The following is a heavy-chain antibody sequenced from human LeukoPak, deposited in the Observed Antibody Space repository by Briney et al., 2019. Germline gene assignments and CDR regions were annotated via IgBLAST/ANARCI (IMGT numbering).Heavy chain of an antibody. CDR1: GGSISSYY. D-gene: IGHD3-10*01. CDR3: ARGGITTVRGVIRFYYFDY. CDR2: IYYSGST. Sequence: SETLSLTCTVSGGSISSYYWSWIRQPQGKGLEWIGYIYYSGSTNYNPSLKSRVTISVDTSKNQFSLKLSSVTAADTAVYYCARGGITTVRGVIRFYYFDYWGQGTLVTVSS. J-gene: IGHJ4*02. V-gene: IGHV4-59*01.